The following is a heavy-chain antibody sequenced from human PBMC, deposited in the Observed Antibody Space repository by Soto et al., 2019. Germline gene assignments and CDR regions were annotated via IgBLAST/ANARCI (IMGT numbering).Heavy chain of an antibody. CDR2: ISSSSSYI. CDR1: GFTFSSYS. CDR3: ASCGYSGYDTYYYYGMDV. D-gene: IGHD5-12*01. V-gene: IGHV3-21*01. Sequence: SLRLSCAASGFTFSSYSMNWVRQAPGKGLEWVSSISSSSSYIYYADSVKGRFTISRDSAKNSLYLQMNSLRAEDTAVYYCASCGYSGYDTYYYYGMDVWGQGTTVTVSS. J-gene: IGHJ6*02.